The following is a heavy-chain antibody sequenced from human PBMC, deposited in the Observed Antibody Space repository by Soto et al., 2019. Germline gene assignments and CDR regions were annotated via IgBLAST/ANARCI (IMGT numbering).Heavy chain of an antibody. D-gene: IGHD4-17*01. Sequence: GKGLEWIAVMSYDGARTDYADAVKGRFTISRDTSKNTLYLQMNNLRPDDTAMYYCARDGLHGDPTCSAPRRKRTLVIVSS. CDR2: MSYDGART. J-gene: IGHJ5*02. CDR3: ARDGLHGDPTCSAP. V-gene: IGHV3-30-3*01.